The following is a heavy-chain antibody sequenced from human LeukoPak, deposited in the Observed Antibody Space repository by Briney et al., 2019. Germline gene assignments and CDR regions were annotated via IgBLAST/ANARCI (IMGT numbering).Heavy chain of an antibody. V-gene: IGHV4-59*01. CDR3: ARDRTSYGYFDY. CDR2: IYYSGST. Sequence: PSETLSLTCTVSGGSISSYYWSWLRQPPGKGLEWIGYIYYSGSTNYNPSLKSRVTISVDTSKNQFSLKLSSVTAADTAVYYCARDRTSYGYFDYWGQGTLVTVSS. CDR1: GGSISSYY. J-gene: IGHJ4*02. D-gene: IGHD5-18*01.